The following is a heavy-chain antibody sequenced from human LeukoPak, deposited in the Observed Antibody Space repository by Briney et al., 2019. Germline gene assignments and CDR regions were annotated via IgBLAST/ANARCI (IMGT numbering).Heavy chain of an antibody. D-gene: IGHD6-13*01. J-gene: IGHJ4*02. CDR3: AKALQSLGYSSSWYPLGY. V-gene: IGHV3-9*01. Sequence: GGSLRLSCAASGFTFDDYAMHWVRQAPGKGLEWVSGFSWNSGSIGYADSVKGRFTISRDNSKNTLYLQMNSLRAEDTAVYYCAKALQSLGYSSSWYPLGYWGQGTLVTVSS. CDR2: FSWNSGSI. CDR1: GFTFDDYA.